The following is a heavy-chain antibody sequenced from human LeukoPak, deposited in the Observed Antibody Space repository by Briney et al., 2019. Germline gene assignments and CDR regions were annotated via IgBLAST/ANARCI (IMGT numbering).Heavy chain of an antibody. CDR3: ARETTDDFFYYYMDV. CDR2: IEQDGSER. J-gene: IGHJ6*03. D-gene: IGHD1/OR15-1a*01. CDR1: GFTFGSYW. Sequence: PGGSLRLSCAASGFTFGSYWMSWVRQSPGKGLEWVANIEQDGSERYYMDSVKGRFTISRDNAKASLYLQMNSLRAEDMSVYYCARETTDDFFYYYMDVWGKGTTVTISS. V-gene: IGHV3-7*01.